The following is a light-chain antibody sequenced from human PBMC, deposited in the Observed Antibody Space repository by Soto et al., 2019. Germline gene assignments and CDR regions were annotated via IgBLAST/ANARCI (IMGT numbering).Light chain of an antibody. Sequence: EMVMTQSPATLSVSPGERATLSCRASQNVNSNLAWYQQKPGQAPRLLIYGASTRATGMPARFSGRGSGIEFTLTISSLQSEDFAVYYCQQYNEVPFTFGAGTKVDI. V-gene: IGKV3-15*01. CDR3: QQYNEVPFT. CDR2: GAS. CDR1: QNVNSN. J-gene: IGKJ3*01.